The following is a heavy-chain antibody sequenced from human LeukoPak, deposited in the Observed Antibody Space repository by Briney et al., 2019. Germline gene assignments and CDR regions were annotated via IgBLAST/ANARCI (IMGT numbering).Heavy chain of an antibody. CDR2: ISSRSSTI. J-gene: IGHJ6*02. D-gene: IGHD5-18*01. CDR3: ARDLDTYYGMDV. V-gene: IGHV3-48*01. Sequence: GGSLRLSCAASGFTFSTYSMNWVRQAPGKGLEWVPYISSRSSTIYYVDSVKGRFTISRDNVKNSLYLQMNSLRAEDTAVYYCARDLDTYYGMDVWGQGTTVTVSS. CDR1: GFTFSTYS.